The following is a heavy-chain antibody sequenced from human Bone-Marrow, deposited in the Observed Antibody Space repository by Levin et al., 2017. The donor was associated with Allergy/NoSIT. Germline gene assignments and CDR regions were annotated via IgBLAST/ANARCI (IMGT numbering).Heavy chain of an antibody. CDR1: GYSFTNDW. Sequence: GGSLRLSCKGSGYSFTNDWIGWVRQMPGKGLEWMGIINLADSGTRYSPPFEGQVIISADKSINTAYLQWRSLKASDTAMYYCARQLVTPPYYYYYMDVWGQGTTVTVSS. CDR2: INLADSGT. J-gene: IGHJ6*03. D-gene: IGHD2-8*02. V-gene: IGHV5-51*01. CDR3: ARQLVTPPYYYYYMDV.